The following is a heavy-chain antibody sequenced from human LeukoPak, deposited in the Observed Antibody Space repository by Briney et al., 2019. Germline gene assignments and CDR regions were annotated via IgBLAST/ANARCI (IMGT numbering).Heavy chain of an antibody. D-gene: IGHD3-9*01. Sequence: SETLSLTCTVSGGSISSYYWSWIRQPPGKGLEWIGYIYYSGSTNYNPSLKSRVTISVDTSKNQFSLKLSSVTAADTAVYYCARGKRDILTGYYHFYYWGQGTLVTGSP. CDR2: IYYSGST. CDR3: ARGKRDILTGYYHFYY. J-gene: IGHJ4*02. CDR1: GGSISSYY. V-gene: IGHV4-59*01.